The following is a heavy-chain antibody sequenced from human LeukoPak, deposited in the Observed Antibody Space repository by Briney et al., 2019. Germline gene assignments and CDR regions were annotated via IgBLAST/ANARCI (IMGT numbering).Heavy chain of an antibody. J-gene: IGHJ6*02. CDR2: ISSSGSTI. V-gene: IGHV3-11*01. Sequence: GGSLRLSCAASGFTFSDYYMSWIRQAPGKGLEWVSYISSSGSTIYYADSVKGRFTISRDNAKNSLYLQMNSLRAEDTAVYYCARDWAHYCSSTSCPYYYYGMDVWGQGTTVTVSS. CDR1: GFTFSDYY. D-gene: IGHD2-2*01. CDR3: ARDWAHYCSSTSCPYYYYGMDV.